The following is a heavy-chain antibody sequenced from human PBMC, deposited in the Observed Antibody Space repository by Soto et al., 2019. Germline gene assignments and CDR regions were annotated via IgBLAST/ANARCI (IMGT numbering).Heavy chain of an antibody. Sequence: PSETLSLTCAVYGGSFSGYYWSWIRQPPGKVLEWIGEINHSGSTNYNPSLKSRVTISVDTSKKQFSLKLSSVTAADTAVYYCARGHTIAVAGTRGVCFDPWGKGTLVTVSS. CDR3: ARGHTIAVAGTRGVCFDP. D-gene: IGHD6-19*01. CDR1: GGSFSGYY. V-gene: IGHV4-34*01. J-gene: IGHJ5*02. CDR2: INHSGST.